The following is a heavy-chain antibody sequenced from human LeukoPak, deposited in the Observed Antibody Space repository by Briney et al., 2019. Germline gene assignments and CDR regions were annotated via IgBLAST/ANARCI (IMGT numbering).Heavy chain of an antibody. CDR2: ISYDGSNK. CDR3: ARVGQQLVRGLDY. J-gene: IGHJ4*02. Sequence: PGGSLRLSCAASGFTFSSYGMHWVRQAPGKGLEWVAVISYDGSNKYYADSVKGRFTISRDNSKNTLYLQMNSLRAEDTAVYYCARVGQQLVRGLDYWGQGTLVTVSS. CDR1: GFTFSSYG. D-gene: IGHD6-13*01. V-gene: IGHV3-30*03.